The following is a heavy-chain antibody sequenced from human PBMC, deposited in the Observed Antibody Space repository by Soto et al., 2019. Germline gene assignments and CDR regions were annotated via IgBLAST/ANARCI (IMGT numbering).Heavy chain of an antibody. D-gene: IGHD3-16*02. CDR2: IYYSGST. Sequence: SETLSLTCTVSGGSISSYYWSWIRQPPGKGLEWIGYIYYSGSTNYNPSLKSRVTISVDTSKNQFSLKLSSVTAADPAVYYCARDLGVYDYVWGSYRYNPDAFDIWGQGTMVTVSS. CDR1: GGSISSYY. V-gene: IGHV4-59*01. CDR3: ARDLGVYDYVWGSYRYNPDAFDI. J-gene: IGHJ3*02.